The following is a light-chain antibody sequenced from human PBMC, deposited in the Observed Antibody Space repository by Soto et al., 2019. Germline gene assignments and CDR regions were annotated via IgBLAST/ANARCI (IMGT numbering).Light chain of an antibody. CDR1: QSVLYSSNNTNY. CDR3: QQYYSTPPT. CDR2: WGS. V-gene: IGKV4-1*01. J-gene: IGKJ1*01. Sequence: DIVMTQSPDSLAVSLGERATINCKSSQSVLYSSNNTNYLAWYQQKPGQPAELPSDWGSTRESGVPDRFSGSGSGTDLTIPISSLQAEDVAVYYCQQYYSTPPTFGQATKVEIK.